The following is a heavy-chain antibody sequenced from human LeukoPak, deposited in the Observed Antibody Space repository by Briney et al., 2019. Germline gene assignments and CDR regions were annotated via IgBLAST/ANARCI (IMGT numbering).Heavy chain of an antibody. J-gene: IGHJ5*02. CDR1: GGSITSYPW. CDR2: VHLNGKT. Sequence: ASETLSLTCAVSGGSITSYPWWSWVRQPPGKGLEWIGEVHLNGKTNYNPSLKSRVTMPIDKSENHLSLNLISMTAADTAVYYCARVISSAWRQNDLWGQGTLVTVSS. CDR3: ARVISSAWRQNDL. V-gene: IGHV4-4*02. D-gene: IGHD6-19*01.